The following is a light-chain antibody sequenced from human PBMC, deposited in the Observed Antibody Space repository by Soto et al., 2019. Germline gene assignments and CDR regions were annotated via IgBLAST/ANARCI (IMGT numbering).Light chain of an antibody. CDR3: QQYDHLPIT. J-gene: IGKJ4*01. Sequence: DIQMTQSASSLPASVGDTVTISCQASQGSSKYLNWFQQKPGKAPKLLIYDVFNVETGVPSRFSGRGSGTDFTLIISNLQPEDFATYYCQQYDHLPITFGGGTKVDI. CDR2: DVF. V-gene: IGKV1-33*01. CDR1: QGSSKY.